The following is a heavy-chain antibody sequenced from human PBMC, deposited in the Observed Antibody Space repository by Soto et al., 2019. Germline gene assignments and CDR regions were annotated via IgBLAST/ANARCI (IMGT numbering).Heavy chain of an antibody. Sequence: GGSLRLSCAASGLTFSSYSMNWVRQAPGKGLEWVAVIWYDGSNKYYADSVKGRFTISRDNSKNTLYLQMNSLRAEDTAVYYCARDGYCSGGSCYSVPVFNYWGQGT. V-gene: IGHV3-33*08. CDR1: GLTFSSYS. D-gene: IGHD2-15*01. CDR2: IWYDGSNK. J-gene: IGHJ4*02. CDR3: ARDGYCSGGSCYSVPVFNY.